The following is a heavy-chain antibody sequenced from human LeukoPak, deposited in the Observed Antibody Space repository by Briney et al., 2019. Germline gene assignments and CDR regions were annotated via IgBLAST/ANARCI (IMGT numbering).Heavy chain of an antibody. CDR3: ASTPPPNPWSVYSGSYLRYYYYYMDV. J-gene: IGHJ6*03. CDR1: GFTFSSYA. V-gene: IGHV3-23*01. CDR2: ISGSGGST. D-gene: IGHD1-26*01. Sequence: PGGSLRLSCAASGFTFSSYAMNWVRQAPGKGLEWVSAISGSGGSTYYADSVKGRFTISRDNAKNSLYLQMNSLRAEDTAVYYCASTPPPNPWSVYSGSYLRYYYYYMDVWGKGTTVTVSS.